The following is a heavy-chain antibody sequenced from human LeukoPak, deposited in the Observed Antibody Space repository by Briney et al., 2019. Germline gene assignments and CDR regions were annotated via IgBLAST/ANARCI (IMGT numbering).Heavy chain of an antibody. CDR3: AREDSSTDAFDI. Sequence: PGRSLRLSCAASGFTVSSNYMSWVRQAPGKGLEWVSVIYSGGTTYYADSVKGRFTISRDNSKNTLYLQMNSLRAEDTAVYYCAREDSSTDAFDIWGQGTMVTGSS. D-gene: IGHD5-18*01. V-gene: IGHV3-53*01. J-gene: IGHJ3*02. CDR2: IYSGGTT. CDR1: GFTVSSNY.